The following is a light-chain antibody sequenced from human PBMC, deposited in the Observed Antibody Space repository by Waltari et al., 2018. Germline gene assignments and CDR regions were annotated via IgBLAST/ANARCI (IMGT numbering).Light chain of an antibody. CDR1: RGHTYSA. CDR3: QTWDTGISWI. J-gene: IGLJ2*01. CDR2: IKSDGTR. V-gene: IGLV4-69*01. Sequence: QPVLTQSPSASASMGAPINLRCTLSRGHTYSAIAWHQHVPDKAPCYFLKIKSDGTRTKGDGIPDRFSGSSSGAERYLFISSLQSEDEADYYCQTWDTGISWIFGGGTKLTVL.